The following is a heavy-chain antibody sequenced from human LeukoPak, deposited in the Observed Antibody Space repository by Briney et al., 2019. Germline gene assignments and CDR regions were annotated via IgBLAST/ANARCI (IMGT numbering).Heavy chain of an antibody. D-gene: IGHD3-10*01. Sequence: GGSPRLSCAASGFTFSSYSMNWVRQAPGKGLEWVSSISSSSSYIYYADSVKGRFTISRDNAKNSLYLQMNSLRAEDTAVYYCASRRGYYGSGSYYNVGAYYFDYWGQGTLVTVSS. CDR3: ASRRGYYGSGSYYNVGAYYFDY. J-gene: IGHJ4*02. CDR1: GFTFSSYS. CDR2: ISSSSSYI. V-gene: IGHV3-21*01.